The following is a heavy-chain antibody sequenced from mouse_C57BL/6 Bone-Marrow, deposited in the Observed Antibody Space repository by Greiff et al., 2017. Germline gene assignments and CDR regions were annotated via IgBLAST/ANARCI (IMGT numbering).Heavy chain of an antibody. CDR3: ARHYYGSSYPFYYAMDY. CDR1: GYTFTSYW. V-gene: IGHV1-53*01. J-gene: IGHJ4*01. Sequence: QVQLQQPGTELVKPGASVKLSCKASGYTFTSYWMHWVKQRPGQGLEWIGNINPSNGGTNYNEKFKSEATLTVDKSSSTAYMQLSSLTSEDSAVYYCARHYYGSSYPFYYAMDYWGQGTSVTVSS. D-gene: IGHD1-1*01. CDR2: INPSNGGT.